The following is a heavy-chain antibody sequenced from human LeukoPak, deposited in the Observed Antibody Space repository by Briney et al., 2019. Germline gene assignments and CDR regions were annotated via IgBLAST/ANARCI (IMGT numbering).Heavy chain of an antibody. V-gene: IGHV3-74*01. D-gene: IGHD2-15*01. CDR3: ARELSGSISRHFDY. J-gene: IGHJ4*02. Sequence: GGSLRLSCAASGFTFSSYWMHWVRQAPGKGLVWVSRINSDGSSTSYADSVKGRFTISGDNAKNTLYLQMNSLRAEDTAVFYCARELSGSISRHFDYWGQGTLVTVSS. CDR2: INSDGSST. CDR1: GFTFSSYW.